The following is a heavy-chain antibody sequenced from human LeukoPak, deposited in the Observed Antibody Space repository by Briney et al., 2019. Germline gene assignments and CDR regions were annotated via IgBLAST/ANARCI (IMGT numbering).Heavy chain of an antibody. CDR1: GGTFSSYA. V-gene: IGHV1-69*13. CDR3: ARGPACGGDCYFFDY. J-gene: IGHJ4*02. Sequence: SVKVSCKASGGTFSSYAISCVRQAPGQGLEWMGGIIPIFGTANYAQRFQGRVTITADESTSTAYMELSSLRSEDTAVYYCARGPACGGDCYFFDYWGQGTLVTVSS. CDR2: IIPIFGTA. D-gene: IGHD2-21*02.